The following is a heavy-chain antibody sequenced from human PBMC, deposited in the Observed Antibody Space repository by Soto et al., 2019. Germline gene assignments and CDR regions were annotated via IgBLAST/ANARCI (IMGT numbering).Heavy chain of an antibody. CDR2: IYRSGST. J-gene: IGHJ6*03. CDR3: ARTLDYGHMDV. D-gene: IGHD3-16*01. V-gene: IGHV4-4*09. Sequence: HSETMSLTCTVCGDSVRNQYWSWIRRPPGRGLEWIGYIYRSGSTKYNPSLKSRLTISVDTSKNQFSLKLSSVTAADTAVYYCARTLDYGHMDVWGKGTTVTVSS. CDR1: GDSVRNQY.